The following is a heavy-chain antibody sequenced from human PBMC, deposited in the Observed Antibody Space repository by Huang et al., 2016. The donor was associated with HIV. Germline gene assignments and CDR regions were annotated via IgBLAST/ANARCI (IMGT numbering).Heavy chain of an antibody. J-gene: IGHJ6*03. V-gene: IGHV4-34*02. CDR1: GAPFATYF. CDR3: ARLPTPSYYDTWSLSPVEEDFFYFNMDL. D-gene: IGHD3-3*01. CDR2: INPGGPS. Sequence: QVRLEQWGEGVVKPSDTLSLTCAVYGAPFATYFWSWIRQSPLQGLQWVGSINPGGPSTHNPVFQIRGIMSVDTPKTQFSLSLRDMTAADAAIYYCARLPTPSYYDTWSLSPVEEDFFYFNMDLWGRGTPVIVSS.